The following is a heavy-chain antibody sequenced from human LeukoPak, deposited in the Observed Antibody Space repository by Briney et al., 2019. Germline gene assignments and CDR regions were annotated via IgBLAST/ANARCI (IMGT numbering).Heavy chain of an antibody. CDR1: GITFISYD. D-gene: IGHD2-2*01. V-gene: IGHV3-23*01. CDR2: ISGSGGST. CDR3: AKDSGYCSSTTCRLDY. Sequence: PGGSLRLSCAVSGITFISYDMSWVRPAPGKGLEWVSAISGSGGSTYYADSVKGRFTISRDKSKNTLYLQMNSLRAEDTAVYYCAKDSGYCSSTTCRLDYWGQGTLVTVSS. J-gene: IGHJ4*02.